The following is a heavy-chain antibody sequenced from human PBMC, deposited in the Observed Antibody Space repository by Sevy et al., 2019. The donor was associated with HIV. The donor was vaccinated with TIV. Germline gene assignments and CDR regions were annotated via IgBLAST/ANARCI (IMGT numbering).Heavy chain of an antibody. CDR3: AREGGSHCSSTSCYRGGLFAAAVDY. CDR1: GDSVSSNSAA. J-gene: IGHJ4*02. Sequence: SQTLSLTCAISGDSVSSNSAAWNWIRQSPSRGLEWLGRTYYRSKWYNDYAVSVKSRITINPDTSKNHFSLQLNSVTPEYMAVYYCAREGGSHCSSTSCYRGGLFAAAVDYWGQGTLVTVSS. V-gene: IGHV6-1*01. CDR2: TYYRSKWYN. D-gene: IGHD2-2*02.